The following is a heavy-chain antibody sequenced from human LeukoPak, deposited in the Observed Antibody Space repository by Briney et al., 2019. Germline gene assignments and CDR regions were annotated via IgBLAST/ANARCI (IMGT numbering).Heavy chain of an antibody. Sequence: PGGPLRLSCAASGFTFSTYSMNWVRQAPGKGLEWVSYIGSSSGTIYYADSVKGRFTISRDNAKNSLFLQMNSLRAEDTAVYYCARHYCTSTTCSSGAFDYWGQGTLVTVSS. D-gene: IGHD2-2*01. CDR2: IGSSSGTI. J-gene: IGHJ4*02. CDR3: ARHYCTSTTCSSGAFDY. V-gene: IGHV3-48*01. CDR1: GFTFSTYS.